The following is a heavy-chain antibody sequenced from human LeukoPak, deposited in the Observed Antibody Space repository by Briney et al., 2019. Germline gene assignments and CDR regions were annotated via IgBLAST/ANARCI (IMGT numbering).Heavy chain of an antibody. V-gene: IGHV3-23*01. J-gene: IGHJ4*02. D-gene: IGHD3-10*01. CDR2: ISGSGGST. CDR1: GFTFSRYA. CDR3: ARETPLVRGLITIDY. Sequence: PGGSLRLSCAASGFTFSRYAMNWVRQAPGKGLEWGSVISGSGGSTYYADSVKGRFTMSRDNSKNSLYLHMNSLRAEDTAVYHCARETPLVRGLITIDYWGQGTLVTVSS.